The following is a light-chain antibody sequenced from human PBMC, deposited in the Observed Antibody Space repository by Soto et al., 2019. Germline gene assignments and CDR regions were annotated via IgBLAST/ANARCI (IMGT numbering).Light chain of an antibody. CDR2: AAS. V-gene: IGKV1-8*01. CDR3: QQYYSYPPT. Sequence: AIRMTQSPSSFSAXTGDRXXXTCRASQGISSYLAWYQQKPGKAPKLLIYAASTLQSGVPSRFSGSGSGTDFTLTISCLQSEDFATYYCQQYYSYPPTFGPGTKVDIK. CDR1: QGISSY. J-gene: IGKJ3*01.